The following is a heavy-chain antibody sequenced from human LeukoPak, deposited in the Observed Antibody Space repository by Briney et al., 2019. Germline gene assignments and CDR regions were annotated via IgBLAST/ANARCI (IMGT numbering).Heavy chain of an antibody. Sequence: ASVKVSCKASGGTFSSYAISWVRQAPGQGLEWMGMINPSGGRTSYPQKFQGRVTMTRDTSTSIVYMELSSLKSEDTAVYYCARDGTPNYYDSSGYYPIDYWGQGTLVTVSS. CDR1: GGTFSSYA. V-gene: IGHV1-46*01. J-gene: IGHJ4*02. CDR3: ARDGTPNYYDSSGYYPIDY. CDR2: INPSGGRT. D-gene: IGHD3-22*01.